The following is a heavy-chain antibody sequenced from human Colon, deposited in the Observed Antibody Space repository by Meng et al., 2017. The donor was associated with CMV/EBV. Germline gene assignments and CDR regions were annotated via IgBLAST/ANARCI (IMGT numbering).Heavy chain of an antibody. V-gene: IGHV3-30*03. CDR3: ARDVGSYCTGGTCYARPYLYDLDV. CDR2: ISYDGSGE. D-gene: IGHD2-15*01. J-gene: IGHJ6*02. Sequence: GGSLRLSCAASGFTFDDYGMSWVRQAPGKGLEWVAVISYDGSGEYYADSVKGRFTISRDNSKNTLYLEAISLRAEDTAVYYCARDVGSYCTGGTCYARPYLYDLDVWGQGATVTVSS. CDR1: GFTFDDYG.